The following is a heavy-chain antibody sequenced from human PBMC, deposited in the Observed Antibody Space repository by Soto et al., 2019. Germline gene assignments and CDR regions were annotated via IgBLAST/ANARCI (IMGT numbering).Heavy chain of an antibody. Sequence: QVHLVESGGGVVQPGRSLRLSCAASGFIFTTYAMHWVRQAAGKGLEWVAVISYDGNHEYYADSVRGRFTISRDNSKNTLYLQMDSLRADDTALYYCARSSVAGTWGYYFDYWGQGALVTVSS. CDR2: ISYDGNHE. J-gene: IGHJ4*02. D-gene: IGHD6-19*01. V-gene: IGHV3-30-3*01. CDR1: GFIFTTYA. CDR3: ARSSVAGTWGYYFDY.